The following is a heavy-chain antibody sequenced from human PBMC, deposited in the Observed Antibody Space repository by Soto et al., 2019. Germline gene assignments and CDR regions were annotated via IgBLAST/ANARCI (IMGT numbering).Heavy chain of an antibody. J-gene: IGHJ3*02. Sequence: GGSLRLSCAASGFTFSEYYMSWIRQAPGKGLEWVSYISSSGSTIYYADSVKGRFTISRDNAKNSLYLQMNSLRAEDTAVYYCARVRGCSSTNCKQAFDIWGQGTIVTVSS. D-gene: IGHD2-2*01. CDR2: ISSSGSTI. CDR3: ARVRGCSSTNCKQAFDI. CDR1: GFTFSEYY. V-gene: IGHV3-11*01.